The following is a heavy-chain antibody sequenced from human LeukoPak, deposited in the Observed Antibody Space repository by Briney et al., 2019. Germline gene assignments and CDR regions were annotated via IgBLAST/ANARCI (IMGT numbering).Heavy chain of an antibody. CDR1: GVTFSSYS. J-gene: IGHJ4*02. CDR2: ISSSSRTI. V-gene: IGHV3-48*02. Sequence: GGSLRLSCAASGVTFSSYSMSCVRQAPGKGLGWGSYISSSSRTIYYADSVRGRVTISRDNTKNSLYLQISSVRDEGTAVYYCARYSSQCSSEPWGQGTLVTVSS. CDR3: ARYSSQCSSEP. D-gene: IGHD6-19*01.